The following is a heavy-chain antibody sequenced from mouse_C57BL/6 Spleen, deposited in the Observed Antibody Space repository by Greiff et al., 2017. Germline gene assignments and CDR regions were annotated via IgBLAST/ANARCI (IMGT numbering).Heavy chain of an antibody. CDR1: GYAFSSSW. CDR3: ARWDSSGYLLYAMDY. CDR2: IYPGDGDT. Sequence: QVQLKESGPELVKPGASVKISCKASGYAFSSSWMNWVKQRPGKGLEWIGRIYPGDGDTNYNGKFKGKATLTADKSSGTAYMQLSSLTSEDSAVYFCARWDSSGYLLYAMDYWGQGTSVTVSS. J-gene: IGHJ4*01. D-gene: IGHD3-2*02. V-gene: IGHV1-82*01.